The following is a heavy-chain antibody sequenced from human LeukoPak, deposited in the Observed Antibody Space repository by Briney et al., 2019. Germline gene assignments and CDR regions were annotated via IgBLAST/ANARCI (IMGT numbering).Heavy chain of an antibody. V-gene: IGHV3-23*01. CDR2: ISPSGSIS. D-gene: IGHD3-10*01. CDR1: GFTFSSHG. CDR3: ARDQGSGKGFDP. Sequence: GGSLRLSCAASGFTFSSHGINWVRQAPGKGLEWVSGISPSGSISYYADSVKGRFTISRDNSKNTVYLEMNSLRAEDTAVYYCARDQGSGKGFDPWGQGTLVTVSS. J-gene: IGHJ5*02.